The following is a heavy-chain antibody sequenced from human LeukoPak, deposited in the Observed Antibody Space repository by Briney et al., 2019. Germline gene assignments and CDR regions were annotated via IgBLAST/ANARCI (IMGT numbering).Heavy chain of an antibody. V-gene: IGHV3-23*01. CDR3: AKEVYSFDTSGLYSFAFDI. CDR2: ISASGGST. Sequence: GGSLRLSCAASGLTVSRYAMSWVRQAPGKGLEWVSAISASGGSTYYADSVKGRFTIARDNSQNPLYLQMNRLRVEDTAVYYCAKEVYSFDTSGLYSFAFDIWGHGTMVTVPS. D-gene: IGHD3-22*01. J-gene: IGHJ3*02. CDR1: GLTVSRYA.